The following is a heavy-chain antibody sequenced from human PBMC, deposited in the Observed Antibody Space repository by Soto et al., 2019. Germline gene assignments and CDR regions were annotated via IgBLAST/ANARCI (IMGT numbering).Heavy chain of an antibody. Sequence: PSETLSLTCAVYGGSFSGYYWSWIRQPPGKGLEWIGYIYYSGSTNYNPSLKSRVTISVDTSKNQFSLKLSSVTAADTAVYYCARHASDPEGLWYFDYWGQGTLVTVSS. D-gene: IGHD2-21*02. CDR1: GGSFSGYY. J-gene: IGHJ4*02. V-gene: IGHV4-59*08. CDR2: IYYSGST. CDR3: ARHASDPEGLWYFDY.